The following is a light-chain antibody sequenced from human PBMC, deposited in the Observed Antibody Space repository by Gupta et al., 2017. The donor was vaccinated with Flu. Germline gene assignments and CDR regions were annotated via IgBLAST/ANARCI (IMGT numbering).Light chain of an antibody. Sequence: QSVLTQPPSASGTPGQRVAISCSGSTSNIGTHDVFWYLQLPGAAPKVLIHKNNQRPSGVPERFSASKSGTSAALAVSGLRSEDEGVYYCGVWDDSLSGRVFGGGTKLTVL. CDR1: TSNIGTHD. CDR2: KNN. CDR3: GVWDDSLSGRV. J-gene: IGLJ3*02. V-gene: IGLV1-47*01.